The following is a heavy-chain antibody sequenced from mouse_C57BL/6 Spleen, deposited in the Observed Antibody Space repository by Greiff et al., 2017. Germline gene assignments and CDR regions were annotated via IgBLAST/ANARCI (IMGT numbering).Heavy chain of an antibody. V-gene: IGHV5-9*01. D-gene: IGHD2-10*02. CDR3: ARQGGYGLYYFDY. Sequence: EVKLMEPGGGLVKPGGSLKLSCAASGFTFSSYTMSWVRQTPEQRLEWVATISGGGGNTHYPDSVKGRFTISRDNAKNTLYLQMSSLRSEDTALYYCARQGGYGLYYFDYWGQGTTLTVSS. J-gene: IGHJ2*01. CDR2: ISGGGGNT. CDR1: GFTFSSYT.